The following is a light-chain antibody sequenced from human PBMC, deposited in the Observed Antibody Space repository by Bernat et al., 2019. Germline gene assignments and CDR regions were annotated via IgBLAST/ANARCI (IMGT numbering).Light chain of an antibody. Sequence: QSALTQPPSASGSPGQSVTISCTGTSSDVGGYNYVSWYQQHPGKAPKLMIYEVSKRPSGVPDRFSGYKSGNTASLTVSGLQAEDDADYYCSSYAGSNNFVFGTGTKVTVL. CDR2: EVS. CDR1: SSDVGGYNY. V-gene: IGLV2-8*01. CDR3: SSYAGSNNFV. J-gene: IGLJ1*01.